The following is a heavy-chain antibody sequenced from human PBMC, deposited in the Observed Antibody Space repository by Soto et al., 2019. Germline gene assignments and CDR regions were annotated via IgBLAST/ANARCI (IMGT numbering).Heavy chain of an antibody. CDR3: ARVEKGYGSSFDY. V-gene: IGHV1-69*13. Sequence: SVKVSCKASGGTFSSYAISWVRQAPGQGLEWMGGIIPIFGTANYAQKFQGRVTITADESTSTAYMELSSLRSEDTAVYYCARVEKGYGSSFDYWGQGTLVTVSS. J-gene: IGHJ4*02. CDR2: IIPIFGTA. CDR1: GGTFSSYA. D-gene: IGHD3-10*01.